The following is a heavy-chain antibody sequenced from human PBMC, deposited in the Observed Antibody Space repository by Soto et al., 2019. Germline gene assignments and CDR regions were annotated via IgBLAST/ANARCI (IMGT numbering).Heavy chain of an antibody. CDR3: ARHGDKNDDFWSGYYRYYGMDV. CDR2: IYYSGST. V-gene: IGHV4-39*01. CDR1: GGSISSSSYY. D-gene: IGHD3-3*01. J-gene: IGHJ6*02. Sequence: SETLSLTCTVSGGSISSSSYYWGWIRQPPGRGLEWIGSIYYSGSTYYNPSLKSRVTISVDTSKNQFSLKLSSVTAADTAVYYCARHGDKNDDFWSGYYRYYGMDVWGQGTTVTVSS.